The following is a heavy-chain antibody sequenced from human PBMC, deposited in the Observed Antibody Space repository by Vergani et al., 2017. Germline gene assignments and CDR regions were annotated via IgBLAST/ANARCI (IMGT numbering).Heavy chain of an antibody. CDR1: GGSLSSYY. D-gene: IGHD2-15*01. Sequence: QVQLQESGPGLVKPSETLSLTCTVSGGSLSSYYWSWIRQPPGKGLEWIGYIYYSGSTNYNPSLKSRVTISVDTSKNQFSLKLSSVTAADTAVYYCARRGVAALSTYYFDYWGQGTMVTVSS. CDR2: IYYSGST. J-gene: IGHJ4*03. CDR3: ARRGVAALSTYYFDY. V-gene: IGHV4-59*01.